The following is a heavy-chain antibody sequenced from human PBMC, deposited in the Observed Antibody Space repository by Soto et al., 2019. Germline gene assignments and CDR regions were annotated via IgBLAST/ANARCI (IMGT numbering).Heavy chain of an antibody. Sequence: GGCLRLSCAASGFTFSSYGMHWVRQAPGKGLEWVAVISYDGSNKYYADSVKGRFTISRDNSKNTLYLQMNSLRAEDTAVYYCAKEEAAGIYYYYYMDVWGKGTTVTVSS. V-gene: IGHV3-30*18. J-gene: IGHJ6*03. CDR3: AKEEAAGIYYYYYMDV. D-gene: IGHD6-13*01. CDR1: GFTFSSYG. CDR2: ISYDGSNK.